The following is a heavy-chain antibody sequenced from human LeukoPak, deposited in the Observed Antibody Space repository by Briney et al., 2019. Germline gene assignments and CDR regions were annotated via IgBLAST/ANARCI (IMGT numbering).Heavy chain of an antibody. J-gene: IGHJ6*03. D-gene: IGHD2-15*01. V-gene: IGHV3-23*01. Sequence: PGGSLRLSCTVSGFSLSSYALSWVRRAPGKGLEWVSATSSSDAGKYYADSVRGRFTISRDNAKNSLFLQMNSLRAEDTAVYYCARVLRYCSGGNCYSGGLGYMDVWGKGTTVTISS. CDR2: TSSSDAGK. CDR3: ARVLRYCSGGNCYSGGLGYMDV. CDR1: GFSLSSYA.